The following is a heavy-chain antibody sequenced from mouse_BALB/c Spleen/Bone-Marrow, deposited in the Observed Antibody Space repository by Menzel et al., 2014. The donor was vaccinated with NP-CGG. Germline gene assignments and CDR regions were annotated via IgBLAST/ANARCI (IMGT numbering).Heavy chain of an antibody. D-gene: IGHD3-2*01. V-gene: IGHV1S56*01. CDR3: ARSGDSSGYGFAY. Sequence: VKLQESGPELVKPGALVKISCKASGYTFTSYDINWVKQRPGQGLERIGWIYPGDGSTKYNEKFKGKATLTADKSSSTAYMQLSSLTSENSAVYFCARSGDSSGYGFAYWGQGTLVTVSA. CDR2: IYPGDGST. CDR1: GYTFTSYD. J-gene: IGHJ3*01.